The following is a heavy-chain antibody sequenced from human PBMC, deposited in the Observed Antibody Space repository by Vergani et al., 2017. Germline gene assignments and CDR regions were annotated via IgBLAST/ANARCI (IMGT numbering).Heavy chain of an antibody. V-gene: IGHV4-39*01. CDR1: GGSITSSSYY. CDR2: IYHSGGA. J-gene: IGHJ4*02. CDR3: ARQRPGSGWSPGDFDD. Sequence: QLHLQEPGPGLVKPSETLSLTCTVSGGSITSSSYYWGWIRQPPGKGLEWIGNIYHSGGAYYNPSLKGRVTISVDTSKNQFSLEVTSVTAADTAVYFCARQRPGSGWSPGDFDDWGQGILVTVSS. D-gene: IGHD6-19*01.